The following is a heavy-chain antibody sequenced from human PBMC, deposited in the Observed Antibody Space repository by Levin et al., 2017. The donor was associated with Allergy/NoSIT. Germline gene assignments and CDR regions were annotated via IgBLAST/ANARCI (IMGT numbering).Heavy chain of an antibody. CDR1: GFTVSNNY. V-gene: IGHV3-66*02. D-gene: IGHD3-10*01. CDR3: AKDPGYGLGTDCGDY. Sequence: GGSLRLSCAASGFTVSNNYMSWVRQAPGKGLEWVSGIHGGGSTYYADSVKGRFIISRDNSKNTLYLQMNSLRVEDTAVYHCAKDPGYGLGTDCGDYWGQGILVSVSS. CDR2: IHGGGST. J-gene: IGHJ4*02.